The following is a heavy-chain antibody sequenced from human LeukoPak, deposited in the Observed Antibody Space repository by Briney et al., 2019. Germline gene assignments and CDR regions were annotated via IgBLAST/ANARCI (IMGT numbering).Heavy chain of an antibody. J-gene: IGHJ4*02. D-gene: IGHD7-27*01. CDR2: ISYDGSNK. CDR3: AKDPSWGFDY. CDR1: GFTFSSYG. Sequence: PGGSLRLSFSASGFTFSSYGVHWVRQAPGRGLEWVEVISYDGSNKYYADCVKGRLTISRDNSNNTLYLQMKSLRAEDTAVYYCAKDPSWGFDYWGQGSLVTVSS. V-gene: IGHV3-30*18.